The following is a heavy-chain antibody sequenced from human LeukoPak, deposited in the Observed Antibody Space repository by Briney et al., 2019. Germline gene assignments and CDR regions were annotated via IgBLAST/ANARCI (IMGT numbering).Heavy chain of an antibody. J-gene: IGHJ4*02. Sequence: GGSLRLSCAASGFTFSSYGMHWVRQAPGKGLEWVAVISYDGSNKYYADSVKGRFTISRDNSKNTLYPQMNSLRAEDTAVYYCAKDSHAQQLVTEYFDYWGQGTLVTVSS. V-gene: IGHV3-30*18. CDR2: ISYDGSNK. D-gene: IGHD6-13*01. CDR3: AKDSHAQQLVTEYFDY. CDR1: GFTFSSYG.